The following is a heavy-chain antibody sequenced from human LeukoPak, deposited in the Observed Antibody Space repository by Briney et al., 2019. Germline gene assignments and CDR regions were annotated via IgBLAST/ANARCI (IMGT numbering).Heavy chain of an antibody. D-gene: IGHD6-6*01. V-gene: IGHV3-66*01. J-gene: IGHJ4*02. CDR2: IYSGGST. CDR1: GVTVSNNY. CDR3: ARDPPAVAANTYG. Sequence: GGSLGLSCAASGVTVSNNYMNWVRQAPGKGLECVSLIYSGGSTYYADSVKGRFTISRDNSKNTLYLQMNSLRAEDTAVYYCARDPPAVAANTYGWGQGTLVTVSS.